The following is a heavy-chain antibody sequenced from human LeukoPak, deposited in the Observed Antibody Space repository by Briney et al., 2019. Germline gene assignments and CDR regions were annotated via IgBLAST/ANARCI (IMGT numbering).Heavy chain of an antibody. CDR1: GFTVSSSN. CDR2: IYSGGST. Sequence: GGSLRLSCSASGFTVSSSNMNWVRQAPGKGLEWISVIYSGGSTHYADSVKGRFTISRDNSKNTLFLQLNSLRAEDTAVYYCAKEEQQFDYFDYWGQGTLVTVSS. D-gene: IGHD6-6*01. V-gene: IGHV3-53*01. CDR3: AKEEQQFDYFDY. J-gene: IGHJ4*02.